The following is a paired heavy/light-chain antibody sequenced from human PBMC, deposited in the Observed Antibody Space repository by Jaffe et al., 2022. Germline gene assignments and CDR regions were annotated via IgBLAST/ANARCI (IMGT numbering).Light chain of an antibody. V-gene: IGKV1-39*01. CDR3: QQSYSSPLT. Sequence: DIQMTQSPSSLSASVGDRVTITCRASQTMTTYVNWYQQKPGKAPKLLIYGASSLQSGVPSRFSGSGSGTDFTLTISSLQPEDFATYYCQQSYSSPLTFGGGTKV. CDR1: QTMTTY. J-gene: IGKJ4*01. CDR2: GAS.
Heavy chain of an antibody. J-gene: IGHJ4*02. CDR1: GFSLSTSGEG. Sequence: QITLKEPGPTLVKPTQTLTLTCTFSGFSLSTSGEGLGWIRQPPGKALEWLGNIYWDDDKRYSPSLKSRLTITKDTSKNQVVLTMTNMDPVDTATYFCAHRNAAAGFDYWGQGTLVTVSS. CDR2: IYWDDDK. V-gene: IGHV2-5*02. D-gene: IGHD6-13*01. CDR3: AHRNAAAGFDY.